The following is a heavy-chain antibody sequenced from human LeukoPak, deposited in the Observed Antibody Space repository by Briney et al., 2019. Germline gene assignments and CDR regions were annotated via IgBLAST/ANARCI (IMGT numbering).Heavy chain of an antibody. V-gene: IGHV4-59*08. J-gene: IGHJ4*02. D-gene: IGHD6-13*01. CDR2: ISYSGST. CDR3: AWGKPDIEAAGSVFDY. CDR1: GDSISSYY. Sequence: PSETLSLTCSVSGDSISSYYWSWIRQPPGKGLEWIGYISYSGSTNYNPSLKSRVTISVDTSKNQFSLRLSSVTAADTAVYYCAWGKPDIEAAGSVFDYWGQGTLVTVSS.